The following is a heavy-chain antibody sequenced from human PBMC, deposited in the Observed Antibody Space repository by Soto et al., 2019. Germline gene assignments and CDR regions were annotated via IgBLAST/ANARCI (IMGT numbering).Heavy chain of an antibody. CDR1: GFTFSSYW. D-gene: IGHD3-16*02. Sequence: GGSLRLSCAASGFTFSSYWMSWVRQAPGKGLEWVANIKQDGSEKYYVDSVKGRFTISRDNAKNSLYLQMNSLRAEDTAVYYCARMITFGGVIVTPYHFDYWGQGTLVTVSS. CDR2: IKQDGSEK. V-gene: IGHV3-7*05. CDR3: ARMITFGGVIVTPYHFDY. J-gene: IGHJ4*02.